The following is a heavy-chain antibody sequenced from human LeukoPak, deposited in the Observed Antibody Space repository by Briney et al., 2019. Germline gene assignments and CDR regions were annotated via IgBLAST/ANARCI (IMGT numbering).Heavy chain of an antibody. Sequence: SETLSLTCTVSGXSISSYYWSWIRQPPGKGLECIGYIYYSGSTNYNPSPKSRVTISVDTSKNQFSLKLSSVTAADTAVYYCASSRGGCSSTSCYDYWGQGTPVTVSS. CDR1: GXSISSYY. CDR3: ASSRGGCSSTSCYDY. D-gene: IGHD2-2*01. J-gene: IGHJ4*02. V-gene: IGHV4-59*01. CDR2: IYYSGST.